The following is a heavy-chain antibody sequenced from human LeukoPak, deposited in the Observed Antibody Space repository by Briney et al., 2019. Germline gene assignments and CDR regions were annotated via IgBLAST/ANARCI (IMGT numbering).Heavy chain of an antibody. CDR2: IGPNSGDT. CDR1: GYTFSAYY. J-gene: IGHJ6*02. D-gene: IGHD3-22*01. V-gene: IGHV1-2*02. Sequence: ASVKVSCKASGYTFSAYYMHWIRQAPGQGLEWMGWIGPNSGDTKYAQKFQGRVTMTRDTSISTAYMELSRLRSDDTAVFYCARGPYSYESAAYYYDSYYGMDVWGQGTTVTVSS. CDR3: ARGPYSYESAAYYYDSYYGMDV.